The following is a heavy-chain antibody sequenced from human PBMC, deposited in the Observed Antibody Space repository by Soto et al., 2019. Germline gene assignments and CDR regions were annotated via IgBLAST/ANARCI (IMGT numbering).Heavy chain of an antibody. Sequence: AGGSLRLSCIGSGFTFSNAWINWVRQAPGKGLEWVGRIKSKPDGGTTDYAAPVKGRFTISRDDSRNSVYLQMNSLKTEDTALYYCVTGQYCDYWGQGTWATAS. CDR3: VTGQYCDY. J-gene: IGHJ4*02. CDR1: GFTFSNAW. CDR2: IKSKPDGGTT. V-gene: IGHV3-15*01.